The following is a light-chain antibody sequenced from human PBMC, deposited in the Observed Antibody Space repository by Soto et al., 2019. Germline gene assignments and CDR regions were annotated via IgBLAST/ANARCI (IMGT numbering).Light chain of an antibody. J-gene: IGKJ4*01. CDR3: QHCFRSPLT. CDR2: DTS. CDR1: QGIGDT. Sequence: EILMTQSPSSLSVSVGDGATISCRASQGIGDTLVWYQQKHGQTPRLLIYDTSIMATGVPSRFSGSGSGAEFTLTISSLQSEDFAAYYCQHCFRSPLTFGGGTKLESK. V-gene: IGKV3-15*01.